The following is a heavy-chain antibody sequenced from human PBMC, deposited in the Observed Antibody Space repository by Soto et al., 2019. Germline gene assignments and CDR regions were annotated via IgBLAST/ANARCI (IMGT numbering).Heavy chain of an antibody. CDR1: GFTFSSYS. J-gene: IGHJ5*02. CDR2: ISGTSVYI. CDR3: AREGALKPFSS. Sequence: PGGSLRLSCAASGFTFSSYSMNWVRQAPGKGLEWVSSISGTSVYIHYADSVKGRFTISRDNAKNSVYLQMDSLRVEDTAVYYCAREGALKPFSSWGQGALVTVSS. V-gene: IGHV3-21*01.